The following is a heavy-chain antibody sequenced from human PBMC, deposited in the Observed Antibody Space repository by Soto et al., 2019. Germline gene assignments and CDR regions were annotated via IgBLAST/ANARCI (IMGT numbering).Heavy chain of an antibody. CDR3: AKKDGTDGYYDAFDI. CDR1: GFTFSNYA. V-gene: IGHV3-23*01. D-gene: IGHD3-22*01. J-gene: IGHJ3*02. CDR2: ISGSGAST. Sequence: GGSLRLSCAVSGFTFSNYAMSWVRQAPGKGLDWVSAISGSGASTYNADSVKGRFTISRDNSKNTLYLQMNSLRAEDTALYYCAKKDGTDGYYDAFDIWGRGTMVTVSS.